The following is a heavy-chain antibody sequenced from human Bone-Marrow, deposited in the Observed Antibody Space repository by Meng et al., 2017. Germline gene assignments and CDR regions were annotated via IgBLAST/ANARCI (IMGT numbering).Heavy chain of an antibody. CDR2: ISSSGSTI. D-gene: IGHD7-27*01. J-gene: IGHJ4*02. Sequence: GGSLRLSCAASGFTFSSYEMNWVRQAPGKGLEWVSYISSSGSTIYYADSVKGRFTISRDNAKNSLYLQMNSLRAEDTAVYYCARENWGVYDYWGQGTLVTVSS. CDR3: ARENWGVYDY. V-gene: IGHV3-48*03. CDR1: GFTFSSYE.